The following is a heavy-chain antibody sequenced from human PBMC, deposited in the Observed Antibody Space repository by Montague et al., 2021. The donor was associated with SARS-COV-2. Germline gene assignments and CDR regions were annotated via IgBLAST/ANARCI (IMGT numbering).Heavy chain of an antibody. J-gene: IGHJ4*02. D-gene: IGHD3-22*01. CDR1: GFTFDDYA. Sequence: SLILSCAASGFTFDDYAMHWVRQAPGKGLEWVSLISGDGGSTYYADSVKGRFTISRDNSKNSLYLQMNSLRTEDTALYYCAKDAPEYYYDSSGSPADYWGQGTLVTVSS. CDR3: AKDAPEYYYDSSGSPADY. V-gene: IGHV3-43*02. CDR2: ISGDGGST.